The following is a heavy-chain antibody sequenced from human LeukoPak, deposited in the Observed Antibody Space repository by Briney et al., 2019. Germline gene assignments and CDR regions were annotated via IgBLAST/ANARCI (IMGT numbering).Heavy chain of an antibody. D-gene: IGHD3-9*01. J-gene: IGHJ6*03. CDR2: IYTSGST. Sequence: PSETLSLTCTVSGGSISSGSYYWSWIRQPAGKGLEWIGRIYTSGSTNYNPSLKSRVTISVDTSKNQFSLKLSSVTAADTAVYYCARGVDILTGYYPYYMDVWGKGTTVTISS. CDR1: GGSISSGSYY. CDR3: ARGVDILTGYYPYYMDV. V-gene: IGHV4-61*02.